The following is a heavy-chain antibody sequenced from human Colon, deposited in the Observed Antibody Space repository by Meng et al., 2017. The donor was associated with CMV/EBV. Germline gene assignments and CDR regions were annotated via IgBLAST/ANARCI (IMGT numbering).Heavy chain of an antibody. J-gene: IGHJ4*02. Sequence: ASVKVSCKTSGYTFNKHGINWVRQAPGRRLEWMGWINLWNGDIKYAQKFQGRVTGSADTSTSTAHMELRSLTSDDTAVYYCARDLFSPGGNSCFDNWGQGTVVTVSS. CDR2: INLWNGDI. CDR3: ARDLFSPGGNSCFDN. CDR1: GYTFNKHG. D-gene: IGHD3-16*01. V-gene: IGHV1-18*01.